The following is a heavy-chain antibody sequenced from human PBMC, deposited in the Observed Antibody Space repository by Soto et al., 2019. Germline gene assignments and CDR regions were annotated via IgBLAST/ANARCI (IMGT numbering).Heavy chain of an antibody. Sequence: SETLSLTCAVYGGSFSGYYWSWIRQPPGKGLEWIGEINHSGSTNYNPSLKSRVTISVDTSKNQFSLKLSSVTAADTAVYYCARVRDYDFWSGYYGFDYWGQGTLVTVS. CDR1: GGSFSGYY. CDR3: ARVRDYDFWSGYYGFDY. D-gene: IGHD3-3*01. J-gene: IGHJ4*02. CDR2: INHSGST. V-gene: IGHV4-34*01.